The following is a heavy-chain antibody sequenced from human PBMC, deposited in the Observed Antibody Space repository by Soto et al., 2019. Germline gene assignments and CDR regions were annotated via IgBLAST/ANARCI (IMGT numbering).Heavy chain of an antibody. CDR2: IGSVGGDT. V-gene: IGHV3-23*01. CDR1: GFTFYSYA. Sequence: GGSLRLSCAASGFTFYSYAMSWVRQAPGQGLEWVSTIGSVGGDTYYADSVKGRFTIYRDDSKNTLLLQMNSLRAEDTAVYYCVKDRMAYNSVWDPFDIWGQGTMVTVSS. CDR3: VKDRMAYNSVWDPFDI. D-gene: IGHD1-20*01. J-gene: IGHJ3*02.